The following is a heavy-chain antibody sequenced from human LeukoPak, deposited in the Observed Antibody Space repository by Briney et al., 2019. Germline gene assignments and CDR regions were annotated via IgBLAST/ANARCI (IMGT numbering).Heavy chain of an antibody. CDR2: IRSDGTHI. CDR3: ARSLYSGSNYV. CDR1: GFTFSNYA. J-gene: IGHJ4*02. D-gene: IGHD1-26*01. V-gene: IGHV3-30*02. Sequence: GGSLRLSCEVSGFTFSNYAMQWLRQTPGKGLEWVAFIRSDGTHIHYLDSVKDRFIISRDNSKDTLYLQMSSLRAEDTAVYYCARSLYSGSNYVWGQGTLVTVSS.